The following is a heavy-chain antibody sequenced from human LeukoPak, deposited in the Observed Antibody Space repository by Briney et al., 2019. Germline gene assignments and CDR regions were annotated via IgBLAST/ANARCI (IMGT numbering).Heavy chain of an antibody. CDR1: GFTFGSYG. J-gene: IGHJ4*02. CDR2: IRYDGSNK. Sequence: GGSLRLSCAASGFTFGSYGMHWVRQAPGKGLEWVAFIRYDGSNKYYADSVKGRFTISRDNSKNTLYLQMNSLRAEDTAVYYCAGPSERFLERLDYWGQGTLVTVSS. V-gene: IGHV3-30*02. D-gene: IGHD3-3*01. CDR3: AGPSERFLERLDY.